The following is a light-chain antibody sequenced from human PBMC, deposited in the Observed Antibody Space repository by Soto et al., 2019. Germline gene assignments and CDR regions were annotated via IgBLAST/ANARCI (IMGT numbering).Light chain of an antibody. CDR1: QSVSSS. CDR3: QQYNKWPLT. Sequence: EIVMTQSPATLSVSPGERATLSCRASQSVSSSLAWYQQKPGQAPRLLIYHASTRATGIPARFSGSGSGTEFTLTISSLQSGDFAVYYCQQYNKWPLTFGGGTKVEIK. CDR2: HAS. J-gene: IGKJ4*01. V-gene: IGKV3-15*01.